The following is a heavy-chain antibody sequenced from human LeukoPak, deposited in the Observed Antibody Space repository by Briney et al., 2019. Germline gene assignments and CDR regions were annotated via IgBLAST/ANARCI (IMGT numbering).Heavy chain of an antibody. Sequence: GGSLRLSCAASGFTFSSYSMNWVRQAPGKGLEWVSSISSSSSYIYYADSVKGRFTISRDNTKNSLYLQMNSLRAEDTAVYYCAREGDYGDYVWVNAFDIWGQGTMVTVSS. CDR2: ISSSSSYI. V-gene: IGHV3-21*01. D-gene: IGHD4-17*01. J-gene: IGHJ3*02. CDR3: AREGDYGDYVWVNAFDI. CDR1: GFTFSSYS.